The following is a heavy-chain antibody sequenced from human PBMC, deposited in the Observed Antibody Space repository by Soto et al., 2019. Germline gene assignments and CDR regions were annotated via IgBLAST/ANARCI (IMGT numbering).Heavy chain of an antibody. Sequence: QITLKESGPTLVKPTQTLTLTCTFSGFSLSTSGVGVGWIRQPPGKALEWLALIYWDDDKRYSPSLKSRLTSRQDTSKNQVVLTMTYMAPVDTATYYCARTCYYGWGSYYNRINWFDPWGQGTLVTVSS. J-gene: IGHJ5*02. CDR3: ARTCYYGWGSYYNRINWFDP. V-gene: IGHV2-5*02. D-gene: IGHD3-10*01. CDR1: GFSLSTSGVG. CDR2: IYWDDDK.